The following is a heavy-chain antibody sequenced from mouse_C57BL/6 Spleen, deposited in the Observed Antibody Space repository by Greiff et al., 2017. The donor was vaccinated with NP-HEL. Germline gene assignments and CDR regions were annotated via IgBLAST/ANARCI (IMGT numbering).Heavy chain of an antibody. V-gene: IGHV14-3*01. CDR1: GFNIKNTY. CDR3: ARGGIYFYDGHWYFDV. Sequence: EVQRVESVAELVRPGASVKLSCTASGFNIKNTYMHWVKQRPEQGLEWIGRIDPANGNTKYAPKFQGKATITADTSSNTAYLQLSSLTSEDTAIYYCARGGIYFYDGHWYFDVWGTGTTVTVSS. CDR2: IDPANGNT. J-gene: IGHJ1*03. D-gene: IGHD2-3*01.